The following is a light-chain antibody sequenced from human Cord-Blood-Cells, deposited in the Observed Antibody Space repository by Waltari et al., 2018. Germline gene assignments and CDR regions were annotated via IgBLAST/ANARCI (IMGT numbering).Light chain of an antibody. CDR3: QQYNSYNT. V-gene: IGKV1-5*01. J-gene: IGKJ2*01. CDR2: DAS. Sequence: DIQMTQSPSTLSASVGDRVTITCRASQSISSWLAWYQQEPGKAPKLLIYDASSLESGVPSRFSGSGSGTEFTLTISSLQPDDFATYYCQQYNSYNTFGQGTKLEIK. CDR1: QSISSW.